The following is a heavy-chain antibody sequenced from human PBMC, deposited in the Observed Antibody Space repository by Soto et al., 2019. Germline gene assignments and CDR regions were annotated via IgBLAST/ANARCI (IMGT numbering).Heavy chain of an antibody. CDR2: INWNGGTI. D-gene: IGHD3-3*01. CDR1: GFTFDDFG. Sequence: EVQLVESGGGVVRPGGSLRLSCAASGFTFDDFGMSWVREAPGKGLEWVAGINWNGGTIGHADSVKGRFTISRDNAKNSLYLQMSSLRAEDTALYYCARSNYYDDYWSPYDYWGQGTLVTVPS. CDR3: ARSNYYDDYWSPYDY. J-gene: IGHJ4*02. V-gene: IGHV3-20*04.